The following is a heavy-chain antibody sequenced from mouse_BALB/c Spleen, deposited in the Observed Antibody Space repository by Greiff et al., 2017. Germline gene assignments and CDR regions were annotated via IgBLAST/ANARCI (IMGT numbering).Heavy chain of an antibody. CDR3: ARVRDYDYDAWFAY. CDR1: GFTFSSYA. CDR2: ISSGGST. Sequence: DVKLVESGGGLVKPGGSLKLSCAASGFTFSSYAMSWVRQTPEKRLEWVASISSGGSTYYPDSVKGRFTISRDNVRNILYLQMSSQRSEDTAMYYCARVRDYDYDAWFAYWGQGTLVTVSA. V-gene: IGHV5-6-5*01. D-gene: IGHD2-4*01. J-gene: IGHJ3*01.